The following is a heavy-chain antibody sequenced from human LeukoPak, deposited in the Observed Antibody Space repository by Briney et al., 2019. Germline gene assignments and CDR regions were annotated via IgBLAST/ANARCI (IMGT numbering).Heavy chain of an antibody. J-gene: IGHJ6*02. V-gene: IGHV4-34*01. CDR2: INHSGST. CDR1: GGSISSYY. D-gene: IGHD2-2*01. CDR3: ARGAQLLWPYYYYGMDV. Sequence: SSETLSLTCTVSGGSISSYYWSWIRQPPGKGLEWIGEINHSGSTNYNPSLKSRVTISVDTSKNQFSLKLSSVTAADTAVYYCARGAQLLWPYYYYGMDVWGQGTTVTVSS.